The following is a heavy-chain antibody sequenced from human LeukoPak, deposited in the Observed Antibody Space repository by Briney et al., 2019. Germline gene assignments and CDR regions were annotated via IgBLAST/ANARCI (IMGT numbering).Heavy chain of an antibody. CDR2: AYYSGHT. J-gene: IGHJ4*02. D-gene: IGHD2-15*01. CDR3: ARHPFATPFDY. CDR1: GGSISDNY. V-gene: IGHV4-59*08. Sequence: PSETLSLTCTVSGGSISDNYWSWIRQPPGKGLEWIGYAYYSGHTNYNSSLKSRITMSLDTSKSQFSLRLSSVTAADTAVYFCARHPFATPFDYWGPGTLVTVSS.